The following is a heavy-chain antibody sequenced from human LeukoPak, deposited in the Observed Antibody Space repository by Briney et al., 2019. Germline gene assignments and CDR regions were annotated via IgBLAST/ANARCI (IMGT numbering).Heavy chain of an antibody. CDR2: IKQDGSEK. D-gene: IGHD1-26*01. V-gene: IGHV3-7*01. Sequence: PGGSLRLSCAASGFTFSSYWMSWVRQAPGKGLEWVANIKQDGSEKYYVDFVKGRFTISRDNAKNTLYLQMNSLRAEDTAVYYCAAEAGAFDLWGRGTLVTVSS. CDR1: GFTFSSYW. CDR3: AAEAGAFDL. J-gene: IGHJ2*01.